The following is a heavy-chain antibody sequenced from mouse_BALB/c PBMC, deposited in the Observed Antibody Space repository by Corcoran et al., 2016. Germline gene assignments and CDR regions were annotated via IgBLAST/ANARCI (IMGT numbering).Heavy chain of an antibody. Sequence: EVQLQQSGPELVKPGASVKISCKTSGYTFTEYTIHWVKQSHGKSLGWIGGIDPNNGGTSYNQKFKGKASMTVDKSSSTAYMELRSLTSEDSAVYYCARDGARATSYAMDNWGQGTSVTVSS. D-gene: IGHD3-1*01. V-gene: IGHV1-22*01. J-gene: IGHJ4*01. CDR2: IDPNNGGT. CDR1: GYTFTEYT. CDR3: ARDGARATSYAMDN.